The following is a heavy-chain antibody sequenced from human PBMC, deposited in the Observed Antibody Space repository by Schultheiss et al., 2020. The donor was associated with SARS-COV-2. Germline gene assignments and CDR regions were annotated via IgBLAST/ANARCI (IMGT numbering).Heavy chain of an antibody. V-gene: IGHV3-30-3*01. CDR2: ISYDGSNK. Sequence: GGSLRLSCAASGFTFSSYEMNWVRQAPGKGLEWVAVISYDGSNKYYADSVKGRFTISRDNSKNTLYLQMNSLRAEDTAVYYCARDIRSGYYYLDAFDIWGQGTMVTVSS. CDR1: GFTFSSYE. D-gene: IGHD3-22*01. CDR3: ARDIRSGYYYLDAFDI. J-gene: IGHJ3*02.